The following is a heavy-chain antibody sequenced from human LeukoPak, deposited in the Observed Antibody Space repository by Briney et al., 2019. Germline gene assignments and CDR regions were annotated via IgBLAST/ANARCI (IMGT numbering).Heavy chain of an antibody. CDR3: ARESVAGIDY. D-gene: IGHD6-19*01. J-gene: IGHJ4*02. CDR2: INDSGSS. CDR1: GGSFGGYY. Sequence: SETLSLTCAVYGGSFGGYYWSWIRQPPGKGLEWIGEINDSGSSNYIPSLKSRVTISVDTSKNQFSLKLSSVTAADTAVYYCARESVAGIDYWGQGTLVTVSS. V-gene: IGHV4-34*01.